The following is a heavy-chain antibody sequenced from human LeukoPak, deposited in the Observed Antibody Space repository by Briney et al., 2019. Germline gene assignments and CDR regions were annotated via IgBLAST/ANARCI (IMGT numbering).Heavy chain of an antibody. J-gene: IGHJ6*02. CDR1: GGTFSSYA. CDR2: ISAYNGNT. D-gene: IGHD6-13*01. CDR3: AREPGIAAAGYGMDV. Sequence: ASVKVSCKASGGTFSSYAISWVRQAPGQGLEWMGWISAYNGNTNYAQKLQGRVTMTTDTSTSTAYMELRSLRSDDTAVYYCAREPGIAAAGYGMDVWGQGTTVTVSS. V-gene: IGHV1-18*01.